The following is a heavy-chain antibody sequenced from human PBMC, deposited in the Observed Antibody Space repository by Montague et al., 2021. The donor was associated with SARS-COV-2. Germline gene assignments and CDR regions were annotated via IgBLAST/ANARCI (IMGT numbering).Heavy chain of an antibody. CDR3: AKASRYATLVSEDDAFDV. J-gene: IGHJ3*01. CDR1: GFTFSDYA. Sequence: SLRLSCAASGFTFSDYAMTWVRQAPGKGLEWVSVIYTGGGGTFYADSVKGRFTISRDDPKNTLYLQMSSLRAEDTAVYYCAKASRYATLVSEDDAFDVWGQGTMVTVSS. D-gene: IGHD3-9*01. CDR2: IYTGGGGT. V-gene: IGHV3-23*03.